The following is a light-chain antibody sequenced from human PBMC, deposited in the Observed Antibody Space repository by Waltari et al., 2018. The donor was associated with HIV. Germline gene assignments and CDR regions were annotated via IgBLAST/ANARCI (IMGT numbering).Light chain of an antibody. J-gene: IGLJ2*01. CDR3: QSTDSSGTYVI. V-gene: IGLV3-25*03. CDR1: TFPKKY. CDR2: KDS. Sequence: SYELPQPPSVSVSPGQTARNTCPGDTFPKKYAFWYPQKPGQTPVLVLYKDSERPSGIPERFSGSSSGTQVTLTVSGVQAEDEAAYYCQSTDSSGTYVIFGGGTKLTVL.